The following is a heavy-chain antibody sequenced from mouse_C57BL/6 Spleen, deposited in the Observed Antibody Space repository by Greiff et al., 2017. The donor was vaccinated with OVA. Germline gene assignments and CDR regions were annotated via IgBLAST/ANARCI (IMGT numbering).Heavy chain of an antibody. CDR1: GFTFSSYA. CDR3: ARDGGYGYFDY. D-gene: IGHD2-2*01. J-gene: IGHJ2*01. V-gene: IGHV5-4*01. CDR2: ISDGGSYT. Sequence: DVQLVESGGGLVKPGGSLKLSCAASGFTFSSYAMSWVRQTPEKRLEWVATISDGGSYTYYPDNVKGRFTISRDNAKNNLYLQMSHLKSEDTAMYYCARDGGYGYFDYWGQGTTLTVSS.